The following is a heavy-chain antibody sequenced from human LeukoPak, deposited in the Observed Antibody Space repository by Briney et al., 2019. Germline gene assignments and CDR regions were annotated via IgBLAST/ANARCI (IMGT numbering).Heavy chain of an antibody. J-gene: IGHJ4*02. CDR2: ISAYNGNT. Sequence: ASVTVSCTASGYTFTSYGISWVRQAPGQGLEWMGWISAYNGNTNYAQKFQGWVTMTTDTSTSTAYMELRSLRSDDTAVYYCARDDTYSSGLSAFDYWGQGTPVTVSS. CDR1: GYTFTSYG. V-gene: IGHV1-18*01. D-gene: IGHD6-19*01. CDR3: ARDDTYSSGLSAFDY.